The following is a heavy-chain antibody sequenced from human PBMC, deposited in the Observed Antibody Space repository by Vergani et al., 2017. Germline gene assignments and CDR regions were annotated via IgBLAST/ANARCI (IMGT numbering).Heavy chain of an antibody. CDR2: LTGGGGST. CDR1: GFTFSTYA. D-gene: IGHD1-26*01. CDR3: VKDAGSYEDFFDS. J-gene: IGHJ4*02. Sequence: EVQLLESGGSLKQPGGPVTLPCAASGFTFSTYAMHWVRQAPGKGLEWVSALTGGGGSTYYADSCKGRFIISRDNSRDTLYLQMNRLRPEDTAPYYCVKDAGSYEDFFDSWGQGTLVTVSS. V-gene: IGHV3-23*01.